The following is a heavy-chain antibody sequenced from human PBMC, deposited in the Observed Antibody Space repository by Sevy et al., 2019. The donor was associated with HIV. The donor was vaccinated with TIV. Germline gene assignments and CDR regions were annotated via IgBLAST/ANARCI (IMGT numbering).Heavy chain of an antibody. CDR2: IYGGGGT. J-gene: IGHJ6*02. Sequence: GGSLRLSCAASGFTVSGNCMSWVRQAPGKGLEWVSVIYGGGGTYYADSVKGRFTISRDNSKNTLYFQMNSLRAEDTAVYYCARGSGVGGMDVWGQGTTVTVSS. CDR3: ARGSGVGGMDV. D-gene: IGHD2-15*01. V-gene: IGHV3-53*01. CDR1: GFTVSGNC.